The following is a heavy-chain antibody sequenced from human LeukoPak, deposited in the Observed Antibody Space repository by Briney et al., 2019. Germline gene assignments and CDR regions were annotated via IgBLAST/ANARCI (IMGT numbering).Heavy chain of an antibody. CDR2: IYYSGST. CDR3: ARGGKRERPLGYYYYGMDV. Sequence: SETLSLTCTVSGGSISSYYWSWIRQPPGKGLEWIGYIYYSGSTNYNPSLESRVTISVDTSKNQFSLKLSSVTAADTAVYYCARGGKRERPLGYYYYGMDVWGQGTTVTVSS. V-gene: IGHV4-59*01. J-gene: IGHJ6*02. CDR1: GGSISSYY. D-gene: IGHD1-26*01.